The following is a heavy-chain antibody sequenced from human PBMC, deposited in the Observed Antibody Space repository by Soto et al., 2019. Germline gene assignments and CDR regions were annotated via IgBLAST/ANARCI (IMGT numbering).Heavy chain of an antibody. V-gene: IGHV3-33*01. D-gene: IGHD4-4*01. CDR2: IWYDGSNI. J-gene: IGHJ4*02. CDR1: GFTFSSFG. Sequence: QVQLVESGGGVVQPGRSLRLSCAASGFTFSSFGMHWVRQAPGKGLEWVAVIWYDGSNIHYADSVKGRFTISRDNSRNTLYLQMNSLRAEDTAVYYCARGRYDYSNYYFDYCGQGTLATVSS. CDR3: ARGRYDYSNYYFDY.